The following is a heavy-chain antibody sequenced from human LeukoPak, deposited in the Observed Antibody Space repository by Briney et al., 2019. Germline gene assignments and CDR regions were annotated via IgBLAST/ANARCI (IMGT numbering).Heavy chain of an antibody. J-gene: IGHJ2*01. CDR1: GFTFSSYA. D-gene: IGHD4-11*01. Sequence: GGSLRLSCAASGFTFSSYAMSWVRQAPGKGLEWVSAISGSGGRRYCADSVKGRFTISRDNSKNTLYLQMNSLRAEDTAVYYCAKSYSNYRLWYFDIWGRGTLVTVSS. CDR2: ISGSGGRR. CDR3: AKSYSNYRLWYFDI. V-gene: IGHV3-23*01.